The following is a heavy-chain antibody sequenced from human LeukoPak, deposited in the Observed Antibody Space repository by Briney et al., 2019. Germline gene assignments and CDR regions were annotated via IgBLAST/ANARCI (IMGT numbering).Heavy chain of an antibody. Sequence: ASVKVSCKASGYTFTSYDINWVRQATGQGLEWMGWMNPNSGNTGYAQKFQGRVTMTRNTSISTACMELSSLRSEDTAVYYCARTSPFIAVAGTVYYGMDVWGQGTTVTVSS. V-gene: IGHV1-8*01. D-gene: IGHD6-19*01. J-gene: IGHJ6*02. CDR1: GYTFTSYD. CDR3: ARTSPFIAVAGTVYYGMDV. CDR2: MNPNSGNT.